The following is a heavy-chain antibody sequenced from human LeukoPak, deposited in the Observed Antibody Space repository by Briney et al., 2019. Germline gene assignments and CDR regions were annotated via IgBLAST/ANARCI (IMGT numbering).Heavy chain of an antibody. CDR1: GGSISSYY. CDR2: IYYSGST. CDR3: ARGYCTNGVCYIGPFDY. Sequence: SEALSLTCTVSGGSISSYYWSWIRQPPGKGLEWIGYIYYSGSTNYNPSLKSRVTISVDTSKNQFSLKLSSVTAADTAVYYCARGYCTNGVCYIGPFDYWGQGTLVTVSS. V-gene: IGHV4-59*01. J-gene: IGHJ4*02. D-gene: IGHD2-8*01.